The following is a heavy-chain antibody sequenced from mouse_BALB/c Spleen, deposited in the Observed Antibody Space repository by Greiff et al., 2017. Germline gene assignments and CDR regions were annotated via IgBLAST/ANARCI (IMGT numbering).Heavy chain of an antibody. CDR2: IDPSDSYT. D-gene: IGHD4-1*01. CDR3: ARPWDLLFDY. J-gene: IGHJ2*01. CDR1: GYTFTSYW. Sequence: QVQLQQPGAELVKPGASVKLSCKASGYTFTSYWMHWVKQRPGQGLEWIGEIDPSDSYTNYNQKFKGKATLTVDKSSSTAYMQLSSLTSEDSAVYYCARPWDLLFDYWGQGTTLTVSS. V-gene: IGHV1-69*02.